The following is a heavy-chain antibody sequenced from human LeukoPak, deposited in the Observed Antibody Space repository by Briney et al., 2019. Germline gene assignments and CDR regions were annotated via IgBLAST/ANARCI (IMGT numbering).Heavy chain of an antibody. CDR1: GYTFTGYY. J-gene: IGHJ5*02. CDR3: ARWDAHYYEGENWFEP. Sequence: ASVKVSCKASGYTFTGYYMHWVRQAPGQGLEWMGWINPNSGGTNYAQKFQGRVTMTRDTSISTAYMELSRLRSDDTAVYYCARWDAHYYEGENWFEPWGQGTLVTVSS. D-gene: IGHD3-3*01. V-gene: IGHV1-2*02. CDR2: INPNSGGT.